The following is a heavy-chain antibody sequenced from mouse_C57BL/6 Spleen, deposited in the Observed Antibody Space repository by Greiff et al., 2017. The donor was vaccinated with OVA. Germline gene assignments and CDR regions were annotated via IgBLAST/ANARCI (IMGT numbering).Heavy chain of an antibody. CDR1: GYTFTSYW. CDR3: TRSGADSSGTDYAMDY. V-gene: IGHV1-5*01. Sequence: EVQLQESGTVLARPGASVKMSCKTSGYTFTSYWMHWVKQRPGQGPEWIGAIYPGNSDTSYNQKFKGKAKLTAVTSASTAYMGLSSLTNEDSAVYYCTRSGADSSGTDYAMDYWGQGTSVTVSS. J-gene: IGHJ4*01. CDR2: IYPGNSDT. D-gene: IGHD3-2*02.